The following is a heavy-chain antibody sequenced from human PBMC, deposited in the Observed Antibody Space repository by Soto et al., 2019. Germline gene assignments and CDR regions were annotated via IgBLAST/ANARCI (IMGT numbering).Heavy chain of an antibody. J-gene: IGHJ3*02. CDR3: AKAHSSGWYWLGAFDI. CDR2: ISWNSGSI. Sequence: GGSLRLSCAASGFTFDDYAMHWVRQAPGKGLEWVSGISWNSGSIGYADSVKGRFTISRDNAKNSLYLQMNSLRAEDTALYYCAKAHSSGWYWLGAFDIWGQGTMVTVSS. CDR1: GFTFDDYA. V-gene: IGHV3-9*01. D-gene: IGHD6-19*01.